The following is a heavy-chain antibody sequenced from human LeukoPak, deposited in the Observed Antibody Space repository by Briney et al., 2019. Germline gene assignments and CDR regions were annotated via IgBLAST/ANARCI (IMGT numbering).Heavy chain of an antibody. D-gene: IGHD2-2*01. CDR2: INHSGST. J-gene: IGHJ5*02. CDR3: ARASGYCSSTSCYGVFHRNWFDP. V-gene: IGHV4-34*01. Sequence: ASETLSLTCAVYGGSFSGYYWSWIRQPPGKGLDCIGEINHSGSTNYNPSLKSRVTISVDTSKNQFSLKLSSVTAADTAVYYCARASGYCSSTSCYGVFHRNWFDPWGQGTLVTVSS. CDR1: GGSFSGYY.